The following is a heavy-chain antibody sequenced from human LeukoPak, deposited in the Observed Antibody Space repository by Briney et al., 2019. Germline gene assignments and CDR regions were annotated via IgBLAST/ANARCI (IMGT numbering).Heavy chain of an antibody. J-gene: IGHJ5*02. Sequence: PSETLSLTCTVSGGSINNYCWSWIRQPAGKGLEWIGRIYTRGSTNYNPSLKSRVTMSVDTSKNQFSLKLSSVTAADTAVYYCARGPGGRYCSSTSCYTGGHWFDPWGQGTLVTVSS. V-gene: IGHV4-4*07. CDR1: GGSINNYC. D-gene: IGHD2-2*02. CDR2: IYTRGST. CDR3: ARGPGGRYCSSTSCYTGGHWFDP.